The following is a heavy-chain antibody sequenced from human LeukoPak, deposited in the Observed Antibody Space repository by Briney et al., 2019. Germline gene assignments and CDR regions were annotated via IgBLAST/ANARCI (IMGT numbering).Heavy chain of an antibody. CDR1: GFTFGSYW. CDR3: AMVRGYYYHGLDV. D-gene: IGHD3-10*01. J-gene: IGHJ6*02. CDR2: INSDGSST. Sequence: GGSLRLSCAASGFTFGSYWMHWVRKAPGKGLVWVSRINSDGSSTSYADSVKGRFTISRDNAMNTLYLQMNSLRAEDTAVYYCAMVRGYYYHGLDVWGQGTTVTVSS. V-gene: IGHV3-74*01.